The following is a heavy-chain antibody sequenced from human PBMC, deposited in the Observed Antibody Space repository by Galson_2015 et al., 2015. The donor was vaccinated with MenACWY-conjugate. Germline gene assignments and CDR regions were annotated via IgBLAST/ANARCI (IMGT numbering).Heavy chain of an antibody. CDR1: GYSFSDYY. J-gene: IGHJ4*02. V-gene: IGHV1-2*04. D-gene: IGHD5-18*01. CDR2: INPNSGAT. CDR3: ARASLGYGNDFFDL. Sequence: SVKVSCKASGYSFSDYYMHWVRQAPGQGLEWMGWINPNSGATNYAQNFQGWVAMTRDTSITTAYMELSSLRSEDTAEYYCARASLGYGNDFFDLWGQGTLVIVSS.